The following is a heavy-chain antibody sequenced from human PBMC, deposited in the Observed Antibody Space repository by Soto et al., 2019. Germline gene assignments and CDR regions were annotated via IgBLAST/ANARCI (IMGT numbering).Heavy chain of an antibody. CDR2: ISHDGGT. CDR1: GGSFDDFY. D-gene: IGHD3-10*01. J-gene: IGHJ6*02. V-gene: IGHV4-34*01. Sequence: ETLSLTCAFYGGSFDDFYWSWVRQSPGKGLEWIGEISHDGGTNYSPSLASRISISADTSKSQFSLHLKSVTAADTGLYYCARGQLVWYGDLTPYYRDMDVWGQGTTVTVSS. CDR3: ARGQLVWYGDLTPYYRDMDV.